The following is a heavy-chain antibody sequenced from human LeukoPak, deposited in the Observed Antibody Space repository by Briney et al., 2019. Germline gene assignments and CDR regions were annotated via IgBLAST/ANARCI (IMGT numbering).Heavy chain of an antibody. D-gene: IGHD3-22*01. J-gene: IGHJ4*02. CDR2: INHSGST. V-gene: IGHV4-34*01. CDR1: GGSFSGYY. Sequence: SETLSLTCAVYGGSFSGYYWSWIRQPPGKGLGWIGEINHSGSTNYNPSLKSRVTISVDTSKNQFSLKLSSVTAADTAVYYCARDGEFRYYYDSSGYYFDYWGQGTLVTVSS. CDR3: ARDGEFRYYYDSSGYYFDY.